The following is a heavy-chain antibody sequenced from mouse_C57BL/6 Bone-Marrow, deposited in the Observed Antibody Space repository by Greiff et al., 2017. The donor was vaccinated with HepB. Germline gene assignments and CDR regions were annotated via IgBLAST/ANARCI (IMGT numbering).Heavy chain of an antibody. V-gene: IGHV1-15*01. CDR1: GYTFTDYE. Sequence: VQLVESGAELVRPGASVTLSCKASGYTFTDYEMHWVKQTPVHGLEWIGAIDPETGGTAYNQKFKGKAILTADKSSSTAYMELRSLTSEDSAVYYCTRSSSQAWFAYWGQGTLVTVSA. J-gene: IGHJ3*01. D-gene: IGHD1-1*01. CDR3: TRSSSQAWFAY. CDR2: IDPETGGT.